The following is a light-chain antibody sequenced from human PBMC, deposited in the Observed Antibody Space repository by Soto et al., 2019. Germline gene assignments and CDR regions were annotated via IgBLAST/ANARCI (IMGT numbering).Light chain of an antibody. J-gene: IGKJ2*01. V-gene: IGKV3D-20*02. CDR1: QNIDKNY. CDR2: DAS. CDR3: HHRAKWPYT. Sequence: EIVLTQSPGTLSLSPGESATLSCRASQNIDKNYLAWFQHKPGQAPSLLIYDASNRASGIPARFSGSGSGTDFTLTISRLETEDFAVYFCHHRAKWPYTFGQGTKVDIK.